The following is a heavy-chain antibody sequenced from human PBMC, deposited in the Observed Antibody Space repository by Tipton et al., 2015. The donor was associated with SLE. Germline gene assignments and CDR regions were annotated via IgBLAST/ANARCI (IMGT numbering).Heavy chain of an antibody. CDR3: ARRGGDAFDI. Sequence: TLSLTCTVSGGPISSYYWSWIRQPPGKGLEWIGYNYYSGSTNYNPSLKSRVTTSVDTSKNQFSLKLSSVTAADTAVYYCARRGGDAFDIWGQGTMVTVSS. CDR2: NYYSGST. J-gene: IGHJ3*02. D-gene: IGHD6-25*01. V-gene: IGHV4-59*07. CDR1: GGPISSYY.